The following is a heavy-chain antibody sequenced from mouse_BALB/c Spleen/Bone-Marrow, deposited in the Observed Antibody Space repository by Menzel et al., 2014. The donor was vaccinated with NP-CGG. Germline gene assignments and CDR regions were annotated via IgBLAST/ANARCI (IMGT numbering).Heavy chain of an antibody. V-gene: IGHV3-5*02. Sequence: EVKLVESGPGLVKPSQTVSLTCTVTGISITTGNYRWSWIRQFPGNKLEWIGFIYYSGTITYNTSLTSRTTITRDTSKHQFFLEMNSLSTEDPASYCCARAYYRYAMDYWGQGTSVTVSS. D-gene: IGHD2-14*01. CDR3: ARAYYRYAMDY. CDR2: IYYSGTI. CDR1: GISITTGNYR. J-gene: IGHJ4*01.